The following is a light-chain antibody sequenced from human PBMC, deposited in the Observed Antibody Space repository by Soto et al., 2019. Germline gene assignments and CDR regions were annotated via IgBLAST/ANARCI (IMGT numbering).Light chain of an antibody. Sequence: QSALTQPASVSGSPGQSITISCTGTSSDVGGYNYVSWYQHHPGKAPKLIIYAVSYRPSGISNRFSGSKSANTASLTISGLQDEDDADYYCSSYTSISSLVFGTGTKLTVL. CDR3: SSYTSISSLV. CDR1: SSDVGGYNY. CDR2: AVS. V-gene: IGLV2-14*03. J-gene: IGLJ1*01.